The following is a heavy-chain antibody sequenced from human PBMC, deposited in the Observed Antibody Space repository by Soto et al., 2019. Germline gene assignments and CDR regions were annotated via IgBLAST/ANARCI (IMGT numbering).Heavy chain of an antibody. CDR3: AKSLVGATIDAFDI. J-gene: IGHJ3*02. CDR1: GGTFSSYA. V-gene: IGHV1-69*01. D-gene: IGHD1-26*01. Sequence: QVQLVQSGAEVKKPGSSVKVSCKASGGTFSSYAISWVRQAPGQGLEWMGGIIPIFGTANYAQKFQGRVTITADEATSTAYMELSSLRSEDTAVYYCAKSLVGATIDAFDIWGQGTMVTVSS. CDR2: IIPIFGTA.